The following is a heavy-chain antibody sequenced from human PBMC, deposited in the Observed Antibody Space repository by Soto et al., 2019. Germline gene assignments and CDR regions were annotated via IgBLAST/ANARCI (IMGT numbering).Heavy chain of an antibody. CDR3: ARDAGVSGELYY. V-gene: IGHV1-18*01. J-gene: IGHJ4*02. Sequence: QVQLVQSGAEVKKPGASVKVSCKASGYTFTSYGISWVRQAPGQGLEWMGWISAYNGNTNYAQKLQGRVTMTTETPTSTAYMGLRSLRSDDTAVYYCARDAGVSGELYYWGQGTLVTVSS. CDR1: GYTFTSYG. CDR2: ISAYNGNT. D-gene: IGHD3-16*01.